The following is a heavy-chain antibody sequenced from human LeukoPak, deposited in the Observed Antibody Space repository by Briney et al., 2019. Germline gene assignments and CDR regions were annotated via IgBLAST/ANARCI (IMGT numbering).Heavy chain of an antibody. D-gene: IGHD6-19*01. CDR3: AKVSLDSSGWEIPTGY. J-gene: IGHJ4*02. CDR2: ISYDGSNK. CDR1: GLTFSSYG. Sequence: GGSLRLSCAASGLTFSSYGMHWVRQAPGKGLEWVAVISYDGSNKYYADSVKGRFTISRDNSKNTLYLQMNSLRAEDTAVYYCAKVSLDSSGWEIPTGYWGQGTLVTVSS. V-gene: IGHV3-30*18.